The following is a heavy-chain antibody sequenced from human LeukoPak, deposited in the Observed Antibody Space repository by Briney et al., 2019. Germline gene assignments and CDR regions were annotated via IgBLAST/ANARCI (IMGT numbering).Heavy chain of an antibody. CDR3: ARSRDGYKISPDGDY. D-gene: IGHD5-12*01. V-gene: IGHV1-18*01. Sequence: ASVKVSCKASGYTFTSYGISWVRQAPGQGLEWMGWISAYNGNTNYAQKLQGRVTMTTDTSTSTAYVELRSLRSDDTAVYYCARSRDGYKISPDGDYWGQGTLVTVSS. CDR2: ISAYNGNT. J-gene: IGHJ4*02. CDR1: GYTFTSYG.